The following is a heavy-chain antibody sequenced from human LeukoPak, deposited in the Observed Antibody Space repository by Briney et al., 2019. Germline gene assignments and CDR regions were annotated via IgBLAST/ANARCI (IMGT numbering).Heavy chain of an antibody. CDR1: GFTFSSYW. Sequence: PGGSLRLSCAASGFTFSSYWMSWVRQAPGKGLEWVANINQDGSEKYYVDSVKGRFTISRDNAKNSLYLQMNSLRAEDTAVYYCARGTLGRYFDWLFGHDAFDIWGQGTMVTVSS. D-gene: IGHD3-9*01. CDR3: ARGTLGRYFDWLFGHDAFDI. J-gene: IGHJ3*02. CDR2: INQDGSEK. V-gene: IGHV3-7*01.